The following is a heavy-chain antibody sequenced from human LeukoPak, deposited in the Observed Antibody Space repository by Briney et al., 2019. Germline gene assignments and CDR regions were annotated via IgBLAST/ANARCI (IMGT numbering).Heavy chain of an antibody. J-gene: IGHJ6*02. D-gene: IGHD6-13*01. CDR2: MNPNSGNT. CDR1: GCTFTSYD. Sequence: GASVKVSCKASGCTFTSYDINWVRQATGQGLEWMGWMNPNSGNTGYAQKFQGRVTMTRNTSISTAYMELSSLRSEDTAVYYCARAWQGSSTRGMDVWGQGTTVTVSS. CDR3: ARAWQGSSTRGMDV. V-gene: IGHV1-8*01.